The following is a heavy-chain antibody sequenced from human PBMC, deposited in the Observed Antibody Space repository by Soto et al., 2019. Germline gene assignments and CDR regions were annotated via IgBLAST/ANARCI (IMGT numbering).Heavy chain of an antibody. CDR2: IKQDGSEK. Sequence: AGGSLRLSCAASGFTFSSYWMSWVRQAPGKGLEWVANIKQDGSEKYYVDSVKGRFTISRDNAKNSLYLQMNSLRAEDTAVYYCARGWRYSYGHNWFDPWGQGTLVTVSS. J-gene: IGHJ5*02. CDR1: GFTFSSYW. D-gene: IGHD5-18*01. V-gene: IGHV3-7*03. CDR3: ARGWRYSYGHNWFDP.